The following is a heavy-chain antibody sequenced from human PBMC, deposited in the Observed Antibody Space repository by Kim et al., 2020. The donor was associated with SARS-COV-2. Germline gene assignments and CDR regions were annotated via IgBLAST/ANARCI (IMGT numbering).Heavy chain of an antibody. CDR2: IIPILGIA. Sequence: SVKVSCKASGGTFSSYAISWVRQAPGQGLEWMGRIIPILGIANYAQKFQGRVTITADKSTSTAYMELSSLRSEDTAVYYCARDGADYSNYYYFDYWGQGTLVTVAS. J-gene: IGHJ4*02. CDR3: ARDGADYSNYYYFDY. CDR1: GGTFSSYA. D-gene: IGHD4-4*01. V-gene: IGHV1-69*04.